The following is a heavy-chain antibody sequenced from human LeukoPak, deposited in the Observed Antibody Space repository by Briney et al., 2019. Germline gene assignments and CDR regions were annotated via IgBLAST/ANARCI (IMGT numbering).Heavy chain of an antibody. J-gene: IGHJ4*02. CDR1: GYTFTGYY. Sequence: GAPVKVSCKASGYTFTGYYMHWVRQAPGQGLEWMGWINPNSGGTNYAQKFQGGVTMTRDTSIRTAYMELSRLRSDDTAVYYCARVAVTATGGKKYYFDYWGQGTLVTVSS. V-gene: IGHV1-2*02. D-gene: IGHD2-21*02. CDR3: ARVAVTATGGKKYYFDY. CDR2: INPNSGGT.